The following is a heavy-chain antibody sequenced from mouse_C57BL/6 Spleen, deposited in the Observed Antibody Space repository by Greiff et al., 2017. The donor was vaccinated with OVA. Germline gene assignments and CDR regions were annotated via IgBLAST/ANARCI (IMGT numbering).Heavy chain of an antibody. CDR1: GYTFTSYW. J-gene: IGHJ1*03. CDR2: IDPSDSYT. D-gene: IGHD1-1*01. CDR3: ARHYGSMDFDV. Sequence: VQLQQSGAELVMPGASVKLSCKASGYTFTSYWMHWVKQRPGQGLEWIGEIDPSDSYTNYNQKFKGKSTLTVDKSSSTAYMQLSSLTSEDSAVYYCARHYGSMDFDVWGTGTTVTVSS. V-gene: IGHV1-69*01.